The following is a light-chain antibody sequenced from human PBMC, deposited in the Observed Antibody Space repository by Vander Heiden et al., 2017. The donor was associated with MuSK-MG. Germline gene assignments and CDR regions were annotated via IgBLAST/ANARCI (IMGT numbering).Light chain of an antibody. CDR2: GVS. V-gene: IGKV3-20*01. CDR3: QHDCSSPYT. Sequence: EIVLTQSRGTLSLSPGERATLSCRASQSVSAAYLAWYQHKPGQTPRLLIYGVSHSATGIPDRISGSGSGTDYTLTISILEPEDFAVYYCQHDCSSPYTFGQGTKLEIK. CDR1: QSVSAAY. J-gene: IGKJ2*01.